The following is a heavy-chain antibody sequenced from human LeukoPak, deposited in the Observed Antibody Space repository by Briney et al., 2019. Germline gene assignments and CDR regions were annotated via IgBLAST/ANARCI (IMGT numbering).Heavy chain of an antibody. CDR2: IRYDGSNK. V-gene: IGHV3-30*02. D-gene: IGHD5-12*01. CDR3: AKDGSAFREYYMDV. Sequence: GGSLRLSCAASGFTFSSYGMHWVRQAPGKGLEWVSFIRYDGSNKYCADSVKGRFTISRDTSKRMLYLQMSSLRAEDTAVYYCAKDGSAFREYYMDVWGKGTTVTVSS. J-gene: IGHJ6*03. CDR1: GFTFSSYG.